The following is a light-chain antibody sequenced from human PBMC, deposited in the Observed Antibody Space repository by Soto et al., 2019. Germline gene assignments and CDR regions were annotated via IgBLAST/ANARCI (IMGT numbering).Light chain of an antibody. CDR1: KLGDKY. V-gene: IGLV3-1*01. J-gene: IGLJ1*01. CDR2: QDS. CDR3: QAWDSSSYV. Sequence: SYELTQPPSVSVSPGQTARITCSGDKLGDKYASWYQQKPGQSPVLVIYQDSKRPSGIPERLSGSNSGNTATLTISGAQAMDEADYYCQAWDSSSYVFGTGTKLTVL.